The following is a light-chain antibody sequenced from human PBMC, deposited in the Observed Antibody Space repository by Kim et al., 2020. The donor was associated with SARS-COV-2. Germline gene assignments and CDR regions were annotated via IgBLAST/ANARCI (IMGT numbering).Light chain of an antibody. Sequence: DIVMTQSPDSLAVSLGERGTINCKSSQSVLYSSNNKNYLAWYQQKPGQPPKLLIYWASTRESGVPDRFSGSGSGTDFTLTISSLQAEDVAVYYCQQYYSTPQAFGGGTKVDIK. J-gene: IGKJ4*01. CDR3: QQYYSTPQA. V-gene: IGKV4-1*01. CDR2: WAS. CDR1: QSVLYSSNNKNY.